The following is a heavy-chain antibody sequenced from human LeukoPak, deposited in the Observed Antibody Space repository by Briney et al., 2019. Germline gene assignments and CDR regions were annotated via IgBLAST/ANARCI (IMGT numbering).Heavy chain of an antibody. D-gene: IGHD1-26*01. J-gene: IGHJ4*02. Sequence: GGSLRPSYAASGFTFSIYTMTWVRQAPGKGLDWVSSISSSSKHIFYADSMKGRFTVSRDNGRNSLFLQINSLRAEDTAIYYCVKMMTEWDEFWAKETLVTVSS. CDR2: ISSSSKHI. CDR1: GFTFSIYT. CDR3: VKMMTEWDEF. V-gene: IGHV3-21*01.